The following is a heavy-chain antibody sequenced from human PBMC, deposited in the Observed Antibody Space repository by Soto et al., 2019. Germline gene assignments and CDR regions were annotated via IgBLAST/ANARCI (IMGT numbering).Heavy chain of an antibody. CDR1: GFTFGDYA. V-gene: IGHV3-49*03. CDR3: TRVVRWQWLVVDY. D-gene: IGHD6-19*01. J-gene: IGHJ4*02. Sequence: PGGSLRLSCTASGFTFGDYAMSWFRQAPGKGLEWVGFIRSKAYGGTTEYAASVKGRFTISRDDSKSIAYLQMNSLKTEDTAVYYCTRVVRWQWLVVDYWGQGTLVTVSS. CDR2: IRSKAYGGTT.